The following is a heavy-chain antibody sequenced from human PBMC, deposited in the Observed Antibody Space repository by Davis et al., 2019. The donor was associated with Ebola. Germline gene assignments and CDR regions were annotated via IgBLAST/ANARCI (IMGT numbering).Heavy chain of an antibody. J-gene: IGHJ6*02. V-gene: IGHV3-15*07. D-gene: IGHD2/OR15-2a*01. CDR2: IKRKIDGETT. Sequence: PGGSLRLSCAASDFTFSNAWMNWVRQAPGKEPEWVGRIKRKIDGETTDYAASVSGRFTISRDDSKSMLYLQMTGLNSEDTAVYYCTRHLSMDVWGQGTTVTVSS. CDR1: DFTFSNAW. CDR3: TRHLSMDV.